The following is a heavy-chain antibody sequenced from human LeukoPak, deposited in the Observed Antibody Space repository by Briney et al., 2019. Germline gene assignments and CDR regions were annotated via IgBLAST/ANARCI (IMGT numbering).Heavy chain of an antibody. CDR1: VYIFINYY. J-gene: IGHJ4*02. Sequence: ASVTVSFMDSVYIFINYYMHWVRQAPGQGLEWMGWINPNSGGTNYAQKFQGTVTMTRDTSISTAYLELSRLRSDDTAVYYCARQNGYNPDYWGQGTLVTVSS. CDR2: INPNSGGT. CDR3: ARQNGYNPDY. V-gene: IGHV1-2*02. D-gene: IGHD5-24*01.